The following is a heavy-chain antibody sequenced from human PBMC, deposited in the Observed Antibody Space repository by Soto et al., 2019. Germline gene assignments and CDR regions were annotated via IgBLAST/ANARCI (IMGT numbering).Heavy chain of an antibody. V-gene: IGHV4-59*01. J-gene: IGHJ5*02. CDR3: ARENDFWSGYYSRWFDP. D-gene: IGHD3-3*01. CDR2: IYYSGST. CDR1: GGSISSYY. Sequence: TSETLSLTCTVSGGSISSYYWSWIRQPPGKGLEWIGYIYYSGSTNYNPSLKSRVTISVDTSKNQFSLKLSSVTAADTAVYYCARENDFWSGYYSRWFDPWGQGTLVTVSS.